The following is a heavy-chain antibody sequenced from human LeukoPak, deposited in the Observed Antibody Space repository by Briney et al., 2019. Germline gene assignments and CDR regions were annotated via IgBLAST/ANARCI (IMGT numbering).Heavy chain of an antibody. CDR2: ISYDGSSK. V-gene: IGHV3-30*03. D-gene: IGHD6-19*01. Sequence: PGGSLRLSCAASGFTFSSYAMSWVRQAPGKGLEWVAVISYDGSSKYNEDSVKGRFTISRDNSKNTLYLQMNSLRVEDTAVYYCATTLGSGWKFDYWGQGNPGHRLL. CDR3: ATTLGSGWKFDY. CDR1: GFTFSSYA. J-gene: IGHJ4*02.